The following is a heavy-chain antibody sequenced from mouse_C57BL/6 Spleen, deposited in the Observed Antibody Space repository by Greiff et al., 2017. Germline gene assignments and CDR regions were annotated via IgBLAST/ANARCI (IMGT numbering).Heavy chain of an antibody. CDR1: GYAFSSSW. D-gene: IGHD1-1*01. V-gene: IGHV1-82*01. J-gene: IGHJ2*01. CDR2: IYPGDGDT. CDR3: ARSTVVADY. Sequence: VQLVESGPELVKPGASVKISCKASGYAFSSSWMNWVKQRPGKGLEWIGRIYPGDGDTNYNGKFKGKATLTADKSSSTAYRQLSSLTSEDSAVYFCARSTVVADYWGQGTTLTVSS.